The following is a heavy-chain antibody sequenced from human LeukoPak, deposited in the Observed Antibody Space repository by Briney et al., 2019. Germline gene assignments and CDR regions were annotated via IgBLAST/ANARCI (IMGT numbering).Heavy chain of an antibody. CDR1: GGSFSGYY. J-gene: IGHJ4*02. V-gene: IGHV4-34*01. D-gene: IGHD6-13*01. Sequence: SETLSLTCAVYGGSFSGYYWSWIRQPPGKGLEWIGEINHSGSTNYNPSLKSRVTISVDTSKNQFSLKLGSVTAADTAVYYCAISSILGKFDYWGQGTLVTVSS. CDR3: AISSILGKFDY. CDR2: INHSGST.